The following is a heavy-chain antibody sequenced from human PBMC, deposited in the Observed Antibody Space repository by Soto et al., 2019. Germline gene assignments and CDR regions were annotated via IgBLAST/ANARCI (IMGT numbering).Heavy chain of an antibody. J-gene: IGHJ4*02. CDR2: IFYSGST. CDR1: GGSINTFY. D-gene: IGHD5-12*01. CDR3: AREGSYSAYNFAHGIQLWSFDF. V-gene: IGHV4-4*07. Sequence: PSETLSLTCTVSGGSINTFYWSWVRQPAGKGLEWIGRIFYSGSTSFNPSLESRVAMSVDTSKNHFSLNLSSVTAPDMAVYYCAREGSYSAYNFAHGIQLWSFDFWGQGALVTVSS.